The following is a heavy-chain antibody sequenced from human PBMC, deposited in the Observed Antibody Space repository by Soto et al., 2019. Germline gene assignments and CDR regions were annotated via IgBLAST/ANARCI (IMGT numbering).Heavy chain of an antibody. Sequence: GGSLRLSCAASGFTFSSYGMHWVRQAPGKGLEWVAVIWYDGSNKYYAGSVKGRFTISRDNSKNTLYLQIDGLRAEDTAVYYCARDPTHSSAYQPNFLDYWGHGTLVTVSS. CDR2: IWYDGSNK. D-gene: IGHD5-12*01. V-gene: IGHV3-33*01. CDR3: ARDPTHSSAYQPNFLDY. CDR1: GFTFSSYG. J-gene: IGHJ4*01.